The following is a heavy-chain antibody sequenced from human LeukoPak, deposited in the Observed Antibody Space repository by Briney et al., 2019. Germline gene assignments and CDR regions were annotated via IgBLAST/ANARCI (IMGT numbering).Heavy chain of an antibody. CDR1: GFTFSNTW. D-gene: IGHD6-6*01. J-gene: IGHJ2*01. CDR3: ARIAARPYWDFDL. V-gene: IGHV3-15*01. Sequence: GGSLRLSCAASGFTFSNTWMSWARQAPGKGMEWVGRSKSKTDGATTDYAATVKGRFTISRDDSKNTLYLQMNSRKTEDTAVYDFARIAARPYWDFDLWGRGTLVTVSS. CDR2: SKSKTDGATT.